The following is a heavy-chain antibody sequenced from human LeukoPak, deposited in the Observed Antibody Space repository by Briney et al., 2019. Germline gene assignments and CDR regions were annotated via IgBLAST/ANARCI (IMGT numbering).Heavy chain of an antibody. D-gene: IGHD3-10*01. CDR1: GFTFSSYS. CDR2: ISSSSSYI. J-gene: IGHJ4*02. Sequence: GGSLRLSCAASGFTFSSYSMNWVRQAPGKGLEWVSSISSSSSYIYYADSVKGRFTISRDNAKNSLYLQMNSLRAEDTAVYYCARDRSYYGSGDPFDYWGQGALVTVSS. CDR3: ARDRSYYGSGDPFDY. V-gene: IGHV3-21*01.